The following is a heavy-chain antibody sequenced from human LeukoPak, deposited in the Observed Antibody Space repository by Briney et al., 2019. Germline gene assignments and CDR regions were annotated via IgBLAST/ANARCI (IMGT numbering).Heavy chain of an antibody. J-gene: IGHJ4*02. CDR2: IKSKTDGGTT. V-gene: IGHV3-15*01. Sequence: GGSLRLSCAVSAASGFIFSNVWMTWVRQAPGKGLEWVGRIKSKTDGGTTDYAAPVKGRFTISRDDSKNTLYLQMNSLKTEDTAVYYCTTDLSHLIDGSWYRDYWGQGTLVTVSS. CDR3: TTDLSHLIDGSWYRDY. D-gene: IGHD6-13*01. CDR1: GFIFSNVW.